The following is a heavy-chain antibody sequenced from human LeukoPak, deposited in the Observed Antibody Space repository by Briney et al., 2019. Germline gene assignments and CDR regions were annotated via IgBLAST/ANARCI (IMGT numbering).Heavy chain of an antibody. J-gene: IGHJ4*02. D-gene: IGHD3-3*01. CDR1: GFTFSSYE. CDR3: ARVPYYDFWSGYQFDY. CDR2: ISSSGSTI. V-gene: IGHV3-48*03. Sequence: GGSPRLSCAASGFTFSSYEMNWVRQAPGKGLEWVSYISSSGSTIYYADSVKGRFTISRDNAKNSLYLQMHSLRAEDTAVYYCARVPYYDFWSGYQFDYWGQGTLVTVSS.